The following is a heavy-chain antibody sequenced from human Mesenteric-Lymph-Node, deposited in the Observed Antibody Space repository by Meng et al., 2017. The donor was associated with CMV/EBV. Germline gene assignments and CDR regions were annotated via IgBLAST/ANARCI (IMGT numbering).Heavy chain of an antibody. CDR1: GFTFSSYS. CDR3: ARDPGYYYDSSEYYFDY. D-gene: IGHD3-22*01. J-gene: IGHJ4*02. CDR2: ISSSSSYI. Sequence: GESLKISCAASGFTFSSYSMNWVRQAPGKGLEWVSSISSSSSYIYYADSVKGRFTISRDNAKNSLYLQMNSLRAEDTAVYYCARDPGYYYDSSEYYFDYWGQGTLVTVSS. V-gene: IGHV3-21*01.